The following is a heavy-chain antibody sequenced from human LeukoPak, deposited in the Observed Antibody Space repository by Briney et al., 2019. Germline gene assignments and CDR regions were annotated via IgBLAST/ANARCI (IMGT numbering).Heavy chain of an antibody. CDR1: GGTFSSYA. Sequence: ASVKVSCKASGGTFSSYAISWVRQAPGQGLEWMGEIIPIFGTANYAQKFQGRVTITADESTSTAYMELSSLRSEDTAVYYCARAGSGSYKGDYYFDYWGQGTLVTVSS. V-gene: IGHV1-69*01. CDR3: ARAGSGSYKGDYYFDY. J-gene: IGHJ4*02. CDR2: IIPIFGTA. D-gene: IGHD1-26*01.